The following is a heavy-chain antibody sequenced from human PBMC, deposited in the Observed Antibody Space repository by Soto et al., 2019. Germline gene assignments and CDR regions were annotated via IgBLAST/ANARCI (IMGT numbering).Heavy chain of an antibody. V-gene: IGHV1-69*13. J-gene: IGHJ4*03. CDR1: GGTFSSSA. Sequence: GASVKVSCKASGGTFSSSAFSWVRQAPGQGLEWMGGIIPIFGSANYAQNFQGRVTIAADESTSTAYMELSSLRSEDTAVYYCARSPNFGYGSGSYGYFVYRGQGTLVSVSS. D-gene: IGHD3-10*01. CDR3: ARSPNFGYGSGSYGYFVY. CDR2: IIPIFGSA.